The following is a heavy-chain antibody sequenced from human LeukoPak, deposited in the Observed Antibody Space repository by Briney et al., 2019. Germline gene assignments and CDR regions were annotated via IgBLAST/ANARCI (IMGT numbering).Heavy chain of an antibody. CDR1: GGSISSYY. D-gene: IGHD6-13*01. J-gene: IGHJ6*03. V-gene: IGHV4-59*01. CDR2: IYYSGYT. Sequence: SETLSLTCTVSGGSISSYYWSWIRQPPGKGLEYIGYIYYSGYTNYNPSLKSRVTISVDTSKNQFSLKLSSVTAADTAVYYCAREGFIAPHYYYMDVWGKGTTVTVSS. CDR3: AREGFIAPHYYYMDV.